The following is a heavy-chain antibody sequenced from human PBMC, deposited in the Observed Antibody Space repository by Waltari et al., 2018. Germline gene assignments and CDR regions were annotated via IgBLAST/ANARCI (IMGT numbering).Heavy chain of an antibody. V-gene: IGHV4-39*01. J-gene: IGHJ3*02. CDR2: SEYRGST. CDR1: GGSIRSSSYY. D-gene: IGHD3-22*01. CDR3: ARLAPYYYDSSRNAFDI. Sequence: QLQLQESGPGLVKPSETLSLTCTVSGGSIRSSSYYWGCIRHPPGKGVEWNGSSEYRGSTYYNPSLKSRVTISVDTSKNQFSLKLSSVTAADTAVYYCARLAPYYYDSSRNAFDIWGQGTMVTVSS.